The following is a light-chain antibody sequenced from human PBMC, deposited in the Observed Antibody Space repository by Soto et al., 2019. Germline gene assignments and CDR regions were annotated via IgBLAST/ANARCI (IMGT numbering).Light chain of an antibody. J-gene: IGLJ1*01. V-gene: IGLV2-23*01. CDR1: SSAVGTFRL. CDR2: EGS. Sequence: QSALTQPASVSGSPGQSITISCTGSSSAVGTFRLVSWYQHHPGKVPKLIIYEGSKRPSGVSDRFSGSEPGNTASLIISGLQAEDEADYYCCSSAPGRTFVFGTGTKVTVL. CDR3: CSSAPGRTFV.